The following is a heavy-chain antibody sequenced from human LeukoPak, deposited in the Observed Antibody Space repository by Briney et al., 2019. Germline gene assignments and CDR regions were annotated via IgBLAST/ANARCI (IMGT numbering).Heavy chain of an antibody. D-gene: IGHD3-22*01. CDR1: GFTVSSNY. V-gene: IGHV3-53*01. CDR2: IYSGGST. J-gene: IGHJ4*02. CDR3: ARAVQGSGCYDY. Sequence: PGGSLRLSCAASGFTVSSNYMSWVRQAPGKGLEWVSVIYSGGSTYYADSVKGRFTIFRDNSKNTLYLQMNSLRAEGTAVYYCARAVQGSGCYDYWGQGTLVTVSS.